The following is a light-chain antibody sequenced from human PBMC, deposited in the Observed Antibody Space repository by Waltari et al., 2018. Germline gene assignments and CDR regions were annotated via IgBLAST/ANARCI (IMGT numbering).Light chain of an antibody. CDR2: AAS. J-gene: IGKJ1*01. Sequence: AIRMTQSPSSFSASTGDRVTITCRASQCINTYLAWYQQKPGKAPRLLIYAASTLQGGVPSRFSGSGSGTDFTLTISSLQSEDFATYYCQQYYSYPRTFGPGTKVEIK. CDR3: QQYYSYPRT. V-gene: IGKV1-8*01. CDR1: QCINTY.